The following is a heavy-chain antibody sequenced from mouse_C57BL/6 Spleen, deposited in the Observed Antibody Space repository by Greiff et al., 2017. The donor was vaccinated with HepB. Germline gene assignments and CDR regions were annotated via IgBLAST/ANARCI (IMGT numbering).Heavy chain of an antibody. CDR1: YFAFMASA. J-gene: IGHJ3*01. Sequence: LQQSGAELVRPGSSVKLSCKDSYFAFMASAMHWVKQRPGHGLEWIGSFTMYSDATEYSENFKGKATLTVDKSSSTAYMQLSSLTSEDSAVYYCAIDYYGSSSFAYWGQGTLVTVSA. V-gene: IGHV1-49*01. CDR2: FTMYSDAT. CDR3: AIDYYGSSSFAY. D-gene: IGHD1-1*01.